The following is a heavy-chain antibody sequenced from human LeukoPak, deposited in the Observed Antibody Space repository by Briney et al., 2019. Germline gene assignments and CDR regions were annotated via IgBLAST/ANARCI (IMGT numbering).Heavy chain of an antibody. Sequence: GGSLRLSCAASGFTVSSNYMSWVRQAPGKGLEWVSVIYSGGSTYYADSVKGRFTISRDNSKNTLYLQMNSLRAEDTAVYYCASAPRHSKYFDYWGQGTLVTVSS. CDR1: GFTVSSNY. J-gene: IGHJ4*02. CDR2: IYSGGST. V-gene: IGHV3-53*01. CDR3: ASAPRHSKYFDY.